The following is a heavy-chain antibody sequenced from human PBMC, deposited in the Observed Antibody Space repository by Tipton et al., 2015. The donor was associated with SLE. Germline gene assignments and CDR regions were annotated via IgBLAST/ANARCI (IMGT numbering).Heavy chain of an antibody. CDR2: ISSSSSYI. V-gene: IGHV3-21*01. CDR3: ARDSGVWEHQPWY. D-gene: IGHD1-26*01. CDR1: GFTFSSYS. Sequence: SLRLSCAASGFTFSSYSMNWVRQAPGKGLEWVSSISSSSSYIYYADSVKGRFTISRDNAKNSLYLQMNSLRAEDTAVYYCARDSGVWEHQPWYWGQGTLVTVSS. J-gene: IGHJ4*02.